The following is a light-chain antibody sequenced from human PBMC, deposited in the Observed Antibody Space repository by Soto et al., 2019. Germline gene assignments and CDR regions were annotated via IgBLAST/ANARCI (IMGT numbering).Light chain of an antibody. CDR1: SSDVGGYNY. V-gene: IGLV2-14*01. Sequence: QSALTQPASVSGSPGQSITISCTGTSSDVGGYNYVSWYQQHPGKAPKLMIYEVSNRPSGVSNRSSASKSADTASLTISGLQAEDEANYYCCSYTTSTTYVFGTGTKVTVL. J-gene: IGLJ1*01. CDR3: CSYTTSTTYV. CDR2: EVS.